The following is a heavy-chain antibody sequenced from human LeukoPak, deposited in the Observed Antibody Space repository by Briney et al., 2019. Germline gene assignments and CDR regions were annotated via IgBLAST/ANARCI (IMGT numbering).Heavy chain of an antibody. CDR1: GFTFSSYS. Sequence: GGSLRLSCAASGFTFSSYSMNWVRQAPGKGLEWVSYISSSSSTIYYADSVTGRFTISRDNAKNSLYLQMNSLRAEDTAVYYCARTSGGYSYGYVDYWGQGTLVTVSS. CDR2: ISSSSSTI. D-gene: IGHD5-18*01. CDR3: ARTSGGYSYGYVDY. V-gene: IGHV3-48*01. J-gene: IGHJ4*02.